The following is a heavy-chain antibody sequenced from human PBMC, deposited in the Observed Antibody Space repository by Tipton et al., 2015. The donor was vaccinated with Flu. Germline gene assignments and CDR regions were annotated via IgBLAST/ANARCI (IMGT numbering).Heavy chain of an antibody. J-gene: IGHJ5*02. CDR3: ARRDYSNYVSEPHNWFDP. V-gene: IGHV4-38-2*01. CDR1: GASVGSPYC. CDR2: ICPGSP. Sequence: TLSLTCSVSGASVGSPYCWGWVRQPLGKGLEWIGNICPGSPYYNPSLRSRVTISVARAKAQFSLRLTSVTAADTAVYYCARRDYSNYVSEPHNWFDPWGQGTLVTVSS. D-gene: IGHD4-11*01.